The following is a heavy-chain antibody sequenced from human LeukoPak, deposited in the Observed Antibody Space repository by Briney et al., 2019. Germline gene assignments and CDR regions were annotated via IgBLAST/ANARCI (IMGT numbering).Heavy chain of an antibody. V-gene: IGHV3-21*01. CDR2: ISSSSSYI. D-gene: IGHD3-16*02. Sequence: PGGSLRLSCAASGFTFSSYSMNWVRQAPGKGLEWVSSISSSSSYIYYADSVKGRFTISRDNAKNSLYPQMNSLRAEDTAVYYCARGAHDVWGSYRPYYFDYWGQGTLVTVSS. CDR1: GFTFSSYS. CDR3: ARGAHDVWGSYRPYYFDY. J-gene: IGHJ4*02.